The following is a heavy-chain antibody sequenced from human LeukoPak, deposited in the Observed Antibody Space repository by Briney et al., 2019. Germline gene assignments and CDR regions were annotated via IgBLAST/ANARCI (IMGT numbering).Heavy chain of an antibody. J-gene: IGHJ3*02. D-gene: IGHD3-22*01. CDR3: ARDLSYYYDSYAFDI. V-gene: IGHV1-2*02. CDR2: INPNSGGT. CDR1: GYTFTGYY. Sequence: ASVKVSCKASGYTFTGYYMHWVRQAPGQGLEWMGWINPNSGGTNYAQKFQGRVTMTRDTSISTAYMELSRLRSDDTAVYYCARDLSYYYDSYAFDIWGQGTMVTVSS.